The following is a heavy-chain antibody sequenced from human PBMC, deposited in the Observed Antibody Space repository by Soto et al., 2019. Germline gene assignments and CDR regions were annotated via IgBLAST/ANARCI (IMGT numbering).Heavy chain of an antibody. D-gene: IGHD2-15*01. CDR2: ISAYNGNT. CDR1: GYTFTSYG. J-gene: IGHJ3*02. Sequence: ASVKVSCKASGYTFTSYGISWVRQAPGQGLEWMGWISAYNGNTNYAQKLQGRVTMTTDTSTSTAYMELRSLRSDDTAVYYCAREIVVVVASPAGAFDIWGQGTMVTVSS. V-gene: IGHV1-18*01. CDR3: AREIVVVVASPAGAFDI.